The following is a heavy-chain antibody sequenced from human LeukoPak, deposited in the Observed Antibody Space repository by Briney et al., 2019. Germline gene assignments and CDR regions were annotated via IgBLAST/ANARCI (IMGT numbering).Heavy chain of an antibody. J-gene: IGHJ5*02. V-gene: IGHV3-11*01. CDR2: ISSSGSTI. CDR3: ARGDYSVHNNWFDP. Sequence: GGSLRLSCAASGFTFSDFHMSWIRQAPGKGLEWVSYISSSGSTIYYADSVKGRFTISRDNAKNSLYLQMNSLRAEDTAVYYCARGDYSVHNNWFDPWGQGTLVTVSS. CDR1: GFTFSDFH. D-gene: IGHD4-11*01.